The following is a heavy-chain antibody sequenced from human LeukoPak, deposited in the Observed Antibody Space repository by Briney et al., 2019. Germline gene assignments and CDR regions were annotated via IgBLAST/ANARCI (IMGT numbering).Heavy chain of an antibody. V-gene: IGHV4-39*07. CDR2: IYYRGSI. Sequence: PSETLSLTCTVSRRSISSSSSYWGWIRQPPGRGLEWIGSIYYRGSIYYNPSLKSRVPISVDTSKNQFSLKLSSVTAADTAVYYCARVRGGKSKWYRDVWGKGTTVTVSS. CDR3: ARVRGGKSKWYRDV. D-gene: IGHD1-26*01. J-gene: IGHJ6*03. CDR1: RRSISSSSSY.